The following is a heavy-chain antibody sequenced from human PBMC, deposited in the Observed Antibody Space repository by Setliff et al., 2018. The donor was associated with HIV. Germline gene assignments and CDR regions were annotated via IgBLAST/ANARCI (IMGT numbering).Heavy chain of an antibody. J-gene: IGHJ4*02. CDR3: AGSRGYFVKAE. CDR2: ISSSSSTI. D-gene: IGHD3-22*01. V-gene: IGHV3-48*01. CDR1: GFTFTTYW. Sequence: GGSLRLSCAASGFTFTTYWMNWVRQAPGKGLEWVSYISSSSSTIYYADSVKGRFTISRDNAKNSLYLQMNSLRGEDTAVYYCAGSRGYFVKAEWGQGTLVTVSS.